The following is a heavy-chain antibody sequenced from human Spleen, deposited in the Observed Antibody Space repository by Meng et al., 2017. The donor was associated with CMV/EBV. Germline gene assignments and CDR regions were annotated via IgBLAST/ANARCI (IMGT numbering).Heavy chain of an antibody. CDR2: IIPILGIV. V-gene: IGHV1-69*10. D-gene: IGHD2-2*02. Sequence: SVKVSCKASGGTFTSYAFSWVRRAPGQGLDWMGGIIPILGIVNYAQKFQGRVTITADKFTSTAYMELSSLRSEDTAVYYCARGSHWGYCSTTRCYRAWYFDLWGRGTLVTVSS. J-gene: IGHJ2*01. CDR1: GGTFTSYA. CDR3: ARGSHWGYCSTTRCYRAWYFDL.